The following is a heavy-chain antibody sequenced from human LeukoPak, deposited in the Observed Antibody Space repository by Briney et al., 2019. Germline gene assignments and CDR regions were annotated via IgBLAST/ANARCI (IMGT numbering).Heavy chain of an antibody. D-gene: IGHD3-22*01. CDR3: ERDGGSSGYYRHSFFDY. Sequence: GESLKISCKGSGYSFTSYWIGWVRQMPGKGLEWMGIIYPGDSDTRYSPSFQGQVTISADKSISTAYLQMNSLRAEDTAVYYCERDGGSSGYYRHSFFDYWGQGTLVTVSS. CDR1: GYSFTSYW. J-gene: IGHJ4*02. V-gene: IGHV5-51*01. CDR2: IYPGDSDT.